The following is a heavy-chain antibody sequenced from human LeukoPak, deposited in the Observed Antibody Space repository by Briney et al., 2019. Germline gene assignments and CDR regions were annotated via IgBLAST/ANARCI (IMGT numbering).Heavy chain of an antibody. CDR3: ARVRGDFETD. V-gene: IGHV4-59*01. CDR1: GGSISSYY. J-gene: IGHJ1*01. CDR2: RYYSGST. Sequence: SETLSLTCSVSGGSISSYYWTWIRQPPGKGLEWIGYRYYSGSTTYNPSLKSLVTISVDTSKSQFSLKLISVTAADTAIYYCARVRGDFETDWGQGTLVTVSS. D-gene: IGHD3-16*01.